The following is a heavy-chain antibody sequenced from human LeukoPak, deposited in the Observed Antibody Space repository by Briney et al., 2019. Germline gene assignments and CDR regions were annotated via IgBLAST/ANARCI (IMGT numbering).Heavy chain of an antibody. D-gene: IGHD4-17*01. V-gene: IGHV4-59*08. Sequence: PSETLSLTCTVPGGSISSYYRSWIRQPPGKGLEWISHIYDSGSTNYKSSLKSGVTTSVDKSKNQFSLMLSSVTAADTPVYYCARRAPTATGNLHWFDPWGQGTLVTVSS. J-gene: IGHJ5*02. CDR3: ARRAPTATGNLHWFDP. CDR1: GGSISSYY. CDR2: IYDSGST.